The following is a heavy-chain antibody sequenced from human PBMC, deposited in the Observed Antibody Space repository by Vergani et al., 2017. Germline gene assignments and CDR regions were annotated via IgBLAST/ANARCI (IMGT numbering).Heavy chain of an antibody. CDR3: AKAESYYGGYFQH. CDR2: ISGSGGST. D-gene: IGHD1-26*01. V-gene: IGHV3-23*04. Sequence: VQLVESGGGLVQPGGSLRISCAASGFTFSSYAMSWVRQAPGKGLEWVSAISGSGGSTYYADAVKGRFTISRDNSKNTLYLQMNSLRAEDTAVYYCAKAESYYGGYFQHWGQGTLVTVSS. J-gene: IGHJ1*01. CDR1: GFTFSSYA.